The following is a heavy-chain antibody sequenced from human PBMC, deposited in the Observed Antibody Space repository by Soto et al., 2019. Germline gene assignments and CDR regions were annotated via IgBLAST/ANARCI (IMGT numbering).Heavy chain of an antibody. CDR1: GGSISSGGYY. J-gene: IGHJ5*02. D-gene: IGHD3-9*01. V-gene: IGHV4-31*03. CDR3: ARELTGYYNPHWFDP. CDR2: IYYSGST. Sequence: SETLSLTCTVSGGSISSGGYYWSWIRQHPGKGLEWIGYIYYSGSTYYNPSLKSRVTISVDTSKNQFSLKLSSVTAADTAVYYCARELTGYYNPHWFDPWGQGTLVTVSS.